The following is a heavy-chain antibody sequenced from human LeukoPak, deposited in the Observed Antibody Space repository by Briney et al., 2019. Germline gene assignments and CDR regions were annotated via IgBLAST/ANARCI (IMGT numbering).Heavy chain of an antibody. J-gene: IGHJ3*02. D-gene: IGHD6-13*01. CDR1: GFTFSSYA. CDR3: AKDSRIAAAGTLPDADAFDI. Sequence: GGSLRLSCAASGFTFSSYAMSWVRQAPRKGLEWVSAISGSGGSTYYADSVKGRFTISRDNSKNTLYLQMTSLRAEDTAVYYCAKDSRIAAAGTLPDADAFDIWGPGTMVTVSS. V-gene: IGHV3-23*01. CDR2: ISGSGGST.